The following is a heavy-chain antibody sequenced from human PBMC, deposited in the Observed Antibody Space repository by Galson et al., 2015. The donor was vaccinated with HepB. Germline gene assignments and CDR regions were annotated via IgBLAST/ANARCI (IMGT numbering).Heavy chain of an antibody. CDR2: IYYSGST. V-gene: IGHV4-39*01. Sequence: LSLTCTVSGGSISSSSYYWGWICQPPGKGLEWIGSIYYSGSTYYNPSLKSRVTISLDTSKNQFSLKLSSVTAADTAVYYCARGFGNSFGYGYSYDGMDVWGQGTTVTVSS. D-gene: IGHD5-18*01. CDR3: ARGFGNSFGYGYSYDGMDV. J-gene: IGHJ6*02. CDR1: GGSISSSSYY.